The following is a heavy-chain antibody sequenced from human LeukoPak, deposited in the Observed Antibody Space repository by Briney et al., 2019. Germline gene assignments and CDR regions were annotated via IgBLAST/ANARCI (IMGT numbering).Heavy chain of an antibody. CDR2: ISSSSSYI. Sequence: GGSLRLSCAASGFTFSIYTVNWVRQAPGKGLEWVSSISSSSSYIYYADSVKGRFTISRDNAKNSLYLQMNSLRAEDTAVYYCARGGYYYDSSGSDYWGQGTLVTVSS. CDR1: GFTFSIYT. J-gene: IGHJ4*02. V-gene: IGHV3-21*01. D-gene: IGHD3-22*01. CDR3: ARGGYYYDSSGSDY.